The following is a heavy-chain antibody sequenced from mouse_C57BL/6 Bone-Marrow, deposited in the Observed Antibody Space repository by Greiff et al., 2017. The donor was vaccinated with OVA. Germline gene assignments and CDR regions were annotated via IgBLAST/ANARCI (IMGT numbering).Heavy chain of an antibody. CDR1: GFTFSSYG. CDR2: ISSGGSYT. J-gene: IGHJ2*01. Sequence: EVQLQESGGDLVKPGGSLKLSCAASGFTFSSYGMSWVRQTPDKRLEWVATISSGGSYTYYPDSVKGRITISRDNAKNTLYLQMSSLKSEDTAMYYCAPYDYDEDGVDYWGQGTTLTVSS. D-gene: IGHD2-4*01. CDR3: APYDYDEDGVDY. V-gene: IGHV5-6*01.